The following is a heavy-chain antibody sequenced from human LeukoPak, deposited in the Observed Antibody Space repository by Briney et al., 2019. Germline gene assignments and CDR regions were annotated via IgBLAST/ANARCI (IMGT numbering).Heavy chain of an antibody. V-gene: IGHV3-48*04. J-gene: IGHJ4*02. CDR1: GFTLSSYS. D-gene: IGHD6-19*01. Sequence: GGSLRLSCAASGFTLSSYSMNWVRQAPGKGLEWVSYIDSSSSTIYYADSVKGRFTISRDNAKNSLYLQMNSLRAEDTAVYYCATWTGLVPGWGQGTLVTVSS. CDR2: IDSSSSTI. CDR3: ATWTGLVPG.